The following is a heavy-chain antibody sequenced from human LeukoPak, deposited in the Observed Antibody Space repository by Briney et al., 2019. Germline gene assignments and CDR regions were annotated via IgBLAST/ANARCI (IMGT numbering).Heavy chain of an antibody. V-gene: IGHV3-21*01. J-gene: IGHJ4*02. Sequence: GGSLRLSCAASGFTFSSYSMNWVRQAPGKGLEWVSSISSSSSYIYYADSVKGRFTISRDNAKNSLYLQMNSLRAEDTAVYCCARGYCSGGSCYLDYWGQGTLVTVSS. CDR3: ARGYCSGGSCYLDY. CDR2: ISSSSSYI. CDR1: GFTFSSYS. D-gene: IGHD2-15*01.